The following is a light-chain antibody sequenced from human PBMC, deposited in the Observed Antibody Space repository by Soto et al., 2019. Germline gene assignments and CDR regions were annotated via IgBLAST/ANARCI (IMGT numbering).Light chain of an antibody. V-gene: IGKV3-15*01. CDR2: GVS. CDR1: QSVSST. J-gene: IGKJ1*01. CDR3: QQRSDWRWT. Sequence: EIVMTQSPATLSVSPGERATLSCRASQSVSSTLAWFQQKPGQAPRLLIYGVSTRATGVPVRFSGSGSGTEFTLTINSLQSEDFAVYYCQQRSDWRWTFGQGTKVDIK.